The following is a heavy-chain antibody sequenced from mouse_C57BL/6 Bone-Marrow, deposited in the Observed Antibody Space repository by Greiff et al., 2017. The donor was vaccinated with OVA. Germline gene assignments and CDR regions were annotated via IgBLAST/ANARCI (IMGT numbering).Heavy chain of an antibody. CDR1: GYSITSDY. Sequence: EVKLMESGPGLAKPSQTLSLTCSVTGYSITSDYWNWIRKFPGNKLEYMGYISYSGSTYYNPSHKSRISITRYTSKKQYYRQLKSVTTEDTATYYSAIWGYSKYVGWYYDVWGTGTTVTFSS. D-gene: IGHD2-5*01. CDR2: ISYSGST. J-gene: IGHJ1*03. CDR3: AIWGYSKYVGWYYDV. V-gene: IGHV3-8*01.